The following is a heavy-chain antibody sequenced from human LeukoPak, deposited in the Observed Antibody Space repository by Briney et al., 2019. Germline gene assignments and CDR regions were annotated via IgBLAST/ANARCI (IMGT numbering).Heavy chain of an antibody. J-gene: IGHJ5*02. CDR2: IIPIFGTA. CDR3: ARASPYFYCSGGSCYFHP. CDR1: GGTFSSYA. V-gene: IGHV1-69*05. Sequence: SVKVSCKASGGTFSSYAISWVRQAPGQGLEWMGGIIPIFGTANHAQKFQGRVTITTDESTSTAYMELSSLRSEDTAVYYCARASPYFYCSGGSCYFHPWGQGTLVTVSS. D-gene: IGHD2-15*01.